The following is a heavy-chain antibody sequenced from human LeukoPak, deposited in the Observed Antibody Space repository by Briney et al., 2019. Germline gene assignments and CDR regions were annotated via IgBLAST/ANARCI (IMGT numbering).Heavy chain of an antibody. V-gene: IGHV3-21*01. CDR1: GFTFSSYS. CDR2: ISSSSSYI. CDR3: ARDSMNGGDFDY. J-gene: IGHJ4*02. D-gene: IGHD2-8*01. Sequence: GGSLRLSCAASGFTFSSYSMNWVRQAPGKGLEWVSSISSSSSYIYYADSVKGRFTISRDNAKNSLYLQMNSQRAEDTAVYYCARDSMNGGDFDYWGQGTLVTVSS.